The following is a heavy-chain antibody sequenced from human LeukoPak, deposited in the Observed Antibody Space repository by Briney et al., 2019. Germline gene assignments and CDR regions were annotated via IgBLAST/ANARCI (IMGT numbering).Heavy chain of an antibody. D-gene: IGHD2-2*02. V-gene: IGHV1-69*04. CDR3: ARGLYPYYYGMDV. CDR2: IIPILGIA. J-gene: IGHJ6*02. Sequence: SVKVSCKASGGTFSSYAIGWVRQAPGQGLEWMGRIIPILGIANYAQKFQGRVTITAVKSTSTAYMELSSLRSEDTAVYYCARGLYPYYYGMDVWGQGTTVTVSS. CDR1: GGTFSSYA.